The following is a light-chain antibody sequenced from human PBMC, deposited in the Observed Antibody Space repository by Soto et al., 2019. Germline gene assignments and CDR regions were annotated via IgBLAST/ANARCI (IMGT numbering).Light chain of an antibody. Sequence: QLVLTQSPSASASLGASVKLTCTLSSGHSNYAIAWHQQQSEKGPRYLMKLNSDGSHSQGDGIPDRFSGSSSGAERYLSISSLQAEDEADYYCQTWGSGIVVFGGGTKLTVL. CDR1: SGHSNYA. CDR3: QTWGSGIVV. CDR2: LNSDGSH. V-gene: IGLV4-69*01. J-gene: IGLJ2*01.